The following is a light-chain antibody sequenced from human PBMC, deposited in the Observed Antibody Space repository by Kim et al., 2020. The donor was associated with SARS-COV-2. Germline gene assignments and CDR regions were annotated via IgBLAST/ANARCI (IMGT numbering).Light chain of an antibody. CDR3: KQYETYWT. CDR1: QSVDGW. V-gene: IGKV1-5*03. J-gene: IGKJ1*01. CDR2: QAS. Sequence: DIQMTQSPANLSAFVGDRVTMTCRASQSVDGWLAWYQQKPGKAPRLLIYQASKLASGVPSRFRGSGSGTDFTLTVSYLQSDDSAVYYCKQYETYWTFGPGTKVDIK.